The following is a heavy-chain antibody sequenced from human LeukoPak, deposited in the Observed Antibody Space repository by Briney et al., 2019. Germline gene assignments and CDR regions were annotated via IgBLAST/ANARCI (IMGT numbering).Heavy chain of an antibody. CDR3: ATGRACSSTSCFLYGMDV. CDR1: GYTFTGYY. Sequence: ASVKVSCNASGYTFTGYYMHWVRQAPGQGLEWMGWINPNSGGTNYAQKFQGRVTMTEDTSTDTAYMELSSLRSEDTAVYYCATGRACSSTSCFLYGMDVWGQGTTVTVSS. D-gene: IGHD2-2*01. V-gene: IGHV1-2*02. CDR2: INPNSGGT. J-gene: IGHJ6*02.